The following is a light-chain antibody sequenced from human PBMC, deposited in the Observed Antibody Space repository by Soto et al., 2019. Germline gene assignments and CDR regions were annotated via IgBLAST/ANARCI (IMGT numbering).Light chain of an antibody. CDR2: EVN. V-gene: IGLV2-14*01. J-gene: IGLJ3*02. CDR3: SSYTSSSAWV. CDR1: SSDVGGYNH. Sequence: QSVLTQPASVSGSPGQSIAISCTGTSSDVGGYNHVSWYQQHPGKAPKLMIYEVNNRPSGVSNRFSGSKSDNTASLTISGLQAEDEADYYCSSYTSSSAWVFGGGTKLTVL.